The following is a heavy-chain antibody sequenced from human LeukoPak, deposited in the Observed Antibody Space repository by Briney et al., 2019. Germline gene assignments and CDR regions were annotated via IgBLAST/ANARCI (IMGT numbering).Heavy chain of an antibody. Sequence: GGSLRLSCAASEFTFSTYSMNWVRQAPGKGLEWVSVLYSGGTTYYADSVKGRFTISRDNSKNTLYLQMNSLRAEDTAVYYCAGRYDSSGYPLHWGQGTLVTVSS. CDR2: LYSGGTT. CDR1: EFTFSTYS. V-gene: IGHV3-53*01. CDR3: AGRYDSSGYPLH. D-gene: IGHD3-22*01. J-gene: IGHJ4*02.